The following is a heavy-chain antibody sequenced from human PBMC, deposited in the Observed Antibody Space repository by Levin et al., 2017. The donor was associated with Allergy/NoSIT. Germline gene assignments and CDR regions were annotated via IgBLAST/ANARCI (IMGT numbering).Heavy chain of an antibody. D-gene: IGHD3-16*01. CDR3: ARVRGGSRDF. V-gene: IGHV3-21*01. J-gene: IGHJ4*02. Sequence: GGSLRLSCAASGFTFTSYTMNWVRQAPGKGLEWVSSITTSDYKFYADSVKGRFTISRDNAHNSLYLQMNSLRVEDTAIFYCARVRGGSRDFWGQGTLVTVSS. CDR1: GFTFTSYT. CDR2: ITTSDYK.